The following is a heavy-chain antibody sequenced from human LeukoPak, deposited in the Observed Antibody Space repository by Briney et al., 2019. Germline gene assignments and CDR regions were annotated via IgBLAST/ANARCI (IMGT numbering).Heavy chain of an antibody. J-gene: IGHJ5*02. CDR3: ARDIRERYCSSTSCPRGFDP. CDR1: GGSFSGYY. D-gene: IGHD2-2*01. V-gene: IGHV4-34*01. CDR2: INHSGST. Sequence: SETLSLTCAAGGSFSGYYWSWIRQPPGKGLEWIGEINHSGSTNYNPSLKSRVTISVDTSKNQFSLKLSSVTAADTAVYYCARDIRERYCSSTSCPRGFDPWGQGTLVTVSS.